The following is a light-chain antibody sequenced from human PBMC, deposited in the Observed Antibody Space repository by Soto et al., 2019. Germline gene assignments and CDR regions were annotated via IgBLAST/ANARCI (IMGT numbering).Light chain of an antibody. CDR2: LNSDGSH. J-gene: IGLJ3*02. V-gene: IGLV4-69*01. Sequence: QLVLTQSPSASASLGASVKLTCTLSSGHTTYAIAWHQQQPEKGPRYLMKLNSDGSHSQGDGIPDRFSGSSSGAERYLTISSLQSEDEADYYCQTWGTGIHGNWVFGGGTKLTVL. CDR1: SGHTTYA. CDR3: QTWGTGIHGNWV.